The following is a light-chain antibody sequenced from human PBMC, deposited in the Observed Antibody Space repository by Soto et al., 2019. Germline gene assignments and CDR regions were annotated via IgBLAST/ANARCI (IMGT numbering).Light chain of an antibody. V-gene: IGKV1-6*01. CDR2: AAS. CDR1: QSIGNN. CDR3: LQDHNWPPT. Sequence: AIEMTQSPSSLSVSVGERATISCRASQSIGNNVGWYQQKPGKAPRLLIYAASSRDTGIPSRFSGIRSVTDFTLTISSLQPEDFAPYYCLQDHNWPPTFGEGTKVEIK. J-gene: IGKJ4*01.